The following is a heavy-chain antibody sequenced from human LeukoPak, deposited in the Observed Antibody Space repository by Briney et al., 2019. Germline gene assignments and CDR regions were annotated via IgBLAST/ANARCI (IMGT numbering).Heavy chain of an antibody. J-gene: IGHJ4*02. CDR3: ARDNDSRDPPHFDY. CDR2: INPSGSYT. V-gene: IGHV1-46*01. Sequence: ASVKVSCKASGFTFTSYYMHWVRQAPGQGLEWMGIINPSGSYTSYAQKFQGRVTMTRDTSTRTAYMELSSLRSEDTAVYYCARDNDSRDPPHFDYWGQGTLVTVSS. CDR1: GFTFTSYY. D-gene: IGHD3-16*01.